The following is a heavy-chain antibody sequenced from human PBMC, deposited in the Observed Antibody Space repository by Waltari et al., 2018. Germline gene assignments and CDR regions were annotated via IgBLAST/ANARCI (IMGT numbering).Heavy chain of an antibody. V-gene: IGHV3-7*01. J-gene: IGHJ4*02. D-gene: IGHD3-3*01. CDR3: ATQSWSNFEY. CDR1: EFNFAYYW. CDR2: IKEDGSEK. Sequence: EVQLVESGGGWVQPGGSLRLSCAASEFNFAYYWVTWVRQAPGKGLEWVANIKEDGSEKYYVDSVKGRFTISRDNAKNSLYLQMSSLRVEDTAVYYCATQSWSNFEYWGQGTLVTVSS.